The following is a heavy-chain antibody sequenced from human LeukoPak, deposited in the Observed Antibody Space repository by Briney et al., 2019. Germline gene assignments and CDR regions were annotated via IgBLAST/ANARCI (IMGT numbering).Heavy chain of an antibody. CDR2: LSKTGATI. Sequence: KPGGSLRLSCAASGFTLSDYFMIWARQVPGKGLQWVAYLSKTGATIQYENSVKGRFTISRDNAQNTLYLQMNSVRVDDTGMYFCAREDYGGTNFDQWGQGTLVTVSS. D-gene: IGHD4-23*01. CDR3: AREDYGGTNFDQ. J-gene: IGHJ4*02. V-gene: IGHV3-11*01. CDR1: GFTLSDYF.